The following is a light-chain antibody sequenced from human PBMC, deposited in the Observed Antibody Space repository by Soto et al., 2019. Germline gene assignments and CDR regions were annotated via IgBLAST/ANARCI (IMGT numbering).Light chain of an antibody. Sequence: QSALTQPASVSGSPGQSITISCTGTNSDVGSYNLVSWYQQHPGKAPKLVIYEGSKRPSGVSYRFSGSKSGNTASLTISGLQPEDEADYYCCSYGGSNSLVFGGGTKLTVL. CDR3: CSYGGSNSLV. CDR1: NSDVGSYNL. J-gene: IGLJ2*01. V-gene: IGLV2-23*01. CDR2: EGS.